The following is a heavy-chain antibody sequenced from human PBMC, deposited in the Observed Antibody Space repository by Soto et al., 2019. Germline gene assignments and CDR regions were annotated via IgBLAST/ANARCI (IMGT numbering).Heavy chain of an antibody. Sequence: QVQLVQSGAEVKKPGSSVKVSCKASGGTFSSYTISWVRQAPGQGLEWMGRIIPILGIANYAQKFQGRVTITADKSTSTAYMELSSLRSEDTAVYYCASDLSSGEDDYWGQGTLVTVSS. J-gene: IGHJ4*02. CDR1: GGTFSSYT. CDR3: ASDLSSGEDDY. V-gene: IGHV1-69*02. D-gene: IGHD4-17*01. CDR2: IIPILGIA.